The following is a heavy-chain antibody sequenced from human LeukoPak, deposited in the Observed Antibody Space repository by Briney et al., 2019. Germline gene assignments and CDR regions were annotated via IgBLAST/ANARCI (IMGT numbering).Heavy chain of an antibody. CDR2: IKQDGNTK. J-gene: IGHJ4*02. V-gene: IGHV3-7*01. Sequence: PGGSLRLSSAASGFTFSNYWMSRVCKAQGKGLEWVANIKQDGNTKKYVDSVKGRFTNSTANAKNSMYLQMNSLRAEDTAVYYCAKDSPFGGNLGQGTLVTVSS. D-gene: IGHD1-26*01. CDR1: GFTFSNYW. CDR3: AKDSPFGGN.